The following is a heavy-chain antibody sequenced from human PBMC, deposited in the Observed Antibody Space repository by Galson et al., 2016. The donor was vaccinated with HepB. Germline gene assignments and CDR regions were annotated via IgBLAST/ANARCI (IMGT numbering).Heavy chain of an antibody. V-gene: IGHV2-70*04. Sequence: PALVKPTQTLTLTCSFSGFSLKTSGMRVSWIRQPPGKALEWLARIDWDVDKFYSTSLKTRLSISKDTSKNQVVHTMTNMDPVDTATYFCARMGSGNYLFDYWGQGILVTVSS. CDR3: ARMGSGNYLFDY. J-gene: IGHJ4*02. D-gene: IGHD1-26*01. CDR2: IDWDVDK. CDR1: GFSLKTSGMR.